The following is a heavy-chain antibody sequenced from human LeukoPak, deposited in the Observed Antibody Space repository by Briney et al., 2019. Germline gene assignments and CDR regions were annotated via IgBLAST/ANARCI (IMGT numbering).Heavy chain of an antibody. J-gene: IGHJ4*02. CDR1: GFTFSSYE. CDR2: ISSSGSTI. D-gene: IGHD1-26*01. Sequence: SGGSLRLSCAASGFTFSSYEMSWVRQAPGKGLEWVSYISSSGSTIYYADSVKGRFTISRDSAKNSLYLQMNTLRAEDTAVYYCARDLIVGTTIRYYFDYWGQGTLVTVSS. V-gene: IGHV3-48*03. CDR3: ARDLIVGTTIRYYFDY.